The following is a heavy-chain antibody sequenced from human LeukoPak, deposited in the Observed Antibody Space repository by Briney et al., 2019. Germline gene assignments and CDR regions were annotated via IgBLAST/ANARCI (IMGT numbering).Heavy chain of an antibody. V-gene: IGHV3-53*01. CDR3: ASGGRGSSGSYYFDY. CDR1: GFTVSNNY. Sequence: PGGSLRLSCAASGFTVSNNYMSWVRQAPGKGLEWVSVIYSGGGTYYADSVKGRFTISRDNSKNTLYLQMNSLRAEDTAVYYCASGGRGSSGSYYFDYWGQGTLVTVSS. D-gene: IGHD6-19*01. CDR2: IYSGGGT. J-gene: IGHJ4*02.